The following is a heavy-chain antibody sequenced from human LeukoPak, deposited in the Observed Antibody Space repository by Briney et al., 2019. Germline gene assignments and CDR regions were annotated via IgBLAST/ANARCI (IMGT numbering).Heavy chain of an antibody. CDR1: GFTFSSYA. V-gene: IGHV3-23*01. CDR2: ISGSGGST. J-gene: IGHJ4*02. Sequence: GGSLRLSCAASGFTFSSYAMSWVRQAPGTGLEWVSAISGSGGSTYYADSVKGRFTISRDNSKNTLYLQMNSLRAEDTAVYYCAKDYIQLWHPPLDYWGQGTLVTVSS. D-gene: IGHD5-18*01. CDR3: AKDYIQLWHPPLDY.